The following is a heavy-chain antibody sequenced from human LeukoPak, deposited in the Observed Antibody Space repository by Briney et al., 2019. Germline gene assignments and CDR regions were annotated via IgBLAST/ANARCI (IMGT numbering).Heavy chain of an antibody. CDR1: GGSLSGYY. Sequence: SETPSLTCAVYGGSLSGYYWNWIRQPPGKGLEWIGEINDSGRIYYNPSLQSRVALSVDTSKNQFSLNVTSVTAADTALYYCARGFRRFDYWDQGALVTVSS. V-gene: IGHV4-34*01. CDR2: INDSGRI. D-gene: IGHD2/OR15-2a*01. J-gene: IGHJ4*02. CDR3: ARGFRRFDY.